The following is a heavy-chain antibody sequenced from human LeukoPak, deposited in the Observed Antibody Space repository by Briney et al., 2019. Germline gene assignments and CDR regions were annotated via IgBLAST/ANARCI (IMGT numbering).Heavy chain of an antibody. Sequence: PGGSLRLSCAASGFTFSSYAMSWVRQAPGKGLEWVSAISGSGGSTYYADSVKGRFTISRDNSKNTLYLQMNGLRAEDTAVYYCAKSLQYCGGDCSPFFDYWGQGTLVTVSS. D-gene: IGHD2-21*02. V-gene: IGHV3-23*01. CDR3: AKSLQYCGGDCSPFFDY. CDR1: GFTFSSYA. CDR2: ISGSGGST. J-gene: IGHJ4*02.